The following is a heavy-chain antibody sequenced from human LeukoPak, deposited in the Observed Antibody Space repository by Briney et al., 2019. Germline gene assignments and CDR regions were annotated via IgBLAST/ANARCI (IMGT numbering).Heavy chain of an antibody. V-gene: IGHV3-9*01. D-gene: IGHD3/OR15-3a*01. CDR3: AKGARFWTNYPNCFDP. CDR1: GFTFDDYA. CDR2: ISWNNGNI. Sequence: PGGSLRLSRAASGFTFDDYAMHWVRQAPGKGLEWVSGISWNNGNIGYADSVKGRFTISRDNAKNSLYLQMNSLRVEDTALYYCAKGARFWTNYPNCFDPWGQGALVTVSS. J-gene: IGHJ5*02.